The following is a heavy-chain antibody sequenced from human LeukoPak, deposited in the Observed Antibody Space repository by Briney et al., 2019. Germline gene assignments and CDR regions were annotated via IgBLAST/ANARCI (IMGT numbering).Heavy chain of an antibody. CDR3: TRSPRQITMIVVDYWYFDL. V-gene: IGHV3-73*01. Sequence: GGSLKLSCAASGFTFSGSAMHWVRQASGKGLEWVGRIRSKANSYATAYAASVKGRFTISRDDSKNTAYLQMNSLKTEDTAVYYCTRSPRQITMIVVDYWYFDLWGRGTLVTVSS. CDR2: IRSKANSYAT. D-gene: IGHD3-22*01. CDR1: GFTFSGSA. J-gene: IGHJ2*01.